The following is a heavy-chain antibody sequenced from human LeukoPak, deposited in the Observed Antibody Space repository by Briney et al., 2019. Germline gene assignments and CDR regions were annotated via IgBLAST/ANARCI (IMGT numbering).Heavy chain of an antibody. V-gene: IGHV1-69*05. CDR1: GGTFSSYA. CDR2: IIPIFGTA. Sequence: SSVKVSCKASGGTFSSYAISWVRQAPGQGLEWMGGIIPIFGTANYAQKFQGRVTITTDESTSTAYMELSSLRSEDTAVYYCARTRPPYDFWSGYYTDYYYYYMDVWGKGTTVTVSS. CDR3: ARTRPPYDFWSGYYTDYYYYYMDV. D-gene: IGHD3-3*01. J-gene: IGHJ6*03.